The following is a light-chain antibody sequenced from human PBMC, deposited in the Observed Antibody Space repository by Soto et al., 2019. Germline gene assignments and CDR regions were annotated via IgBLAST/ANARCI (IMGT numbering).Light chain of an antibody. CDR3: HQRSTWPFT. CDR1: QSISSY. CDR2: DAS. J-gene: IGKJ3*01. Sequence: EIVLTQSPATLSLSPGERATLSCRASQSISSYLAWYQQKPDQAPRLLIYDASNRATGIPARFSGSGSGTEFPLTISSLEPEDFALYYCHQRSTWPFTFGPGTKVDIK. V-gene: IGKV3-11*01.